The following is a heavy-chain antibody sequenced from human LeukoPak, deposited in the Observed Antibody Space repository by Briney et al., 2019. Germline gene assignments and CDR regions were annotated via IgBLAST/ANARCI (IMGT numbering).Heavy chain of an antibody. D-gene: IGHD6-6*01. J-gene: IGHJ4*02. CDR3: ARDPSQHLVRGVFYFDY. CDR1: GFAFSSFA. Sequence: GRSLRLSCAASGFAFSSFAIHWVRQAPGKGLEWVAVISSDGSIKYYADSVKGRFTISRDNSKDTLYLQMNSLRAEDTAQYYCARDPSQHLVRGVFYFDYWGQGALVTVSS. CDR2: ISSDGSIK. V-gene: IGHV3-30*01.